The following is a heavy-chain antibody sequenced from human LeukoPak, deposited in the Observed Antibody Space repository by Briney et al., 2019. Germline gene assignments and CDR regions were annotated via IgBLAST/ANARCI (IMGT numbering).Heavy chain of an antibody. CDR1: GGSISSGGYY. J-gene: IGHJ5*02. CDR3: ARSGELALMAAAGRFDP. D-gene: IGHD6-13*01. V-gene: IGHV4-31*03. CDR2: IHYSGST. Sequence: RPSQTLSLTCTVSGGSISSGGYYWSWIRQHPGKGLEWIGYIHYSGSTYYNPSLKSRVTISVDTSKNQFSLKLSSVTAADTAVYYCARSGELALMAAAGRFDPCGQGTLVTVSS.